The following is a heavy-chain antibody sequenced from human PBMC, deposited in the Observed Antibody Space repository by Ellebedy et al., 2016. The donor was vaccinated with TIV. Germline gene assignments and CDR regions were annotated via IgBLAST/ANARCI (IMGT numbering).Heavy chain of an antibody. D-gene: IGHD5-18*01. CDR2: ISGSGGST. J-gene: IGHJ3*01. V-gene: IGHV3-23*01. CDR3: AKTKGYSDAFDS. CDR1: GFTYSNYA. Sequence: GESLKISXAASGFTYSNYAMSWVRQAPGKGLEWVSAISGSGGSTFYADSVKGRFTISRDNSKNTLYLQMNSLRAEDTAVYYCAKTKGYSDAFDSWGQGTMVTVS.